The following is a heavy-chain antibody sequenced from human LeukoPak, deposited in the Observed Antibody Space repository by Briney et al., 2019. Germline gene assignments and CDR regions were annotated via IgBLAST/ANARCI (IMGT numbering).Heavy chain of an antibody. J-gene: IGHJ4*02. CDR2: ISGSGYSR. CDR1: GFTFSSSE. V-gene: IGHV3-48*03. CDR3: AREKGYGDIDY. Sequence: GGSLRLSCAASGFTFSSSEMNWVRQAPGKGLEWLSYISGSGYSRYYADSVKGRFTVSRDNAKNSVYLQVNSLRVEDTAVYYCAREKGYGDIDYWGQGTLVTVSS. D-gene: IGHD4-17*01.